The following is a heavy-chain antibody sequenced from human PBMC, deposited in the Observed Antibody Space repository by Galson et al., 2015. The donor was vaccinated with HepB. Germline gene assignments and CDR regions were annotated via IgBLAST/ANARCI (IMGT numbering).Heavy chain of an antibody. D-gene: IGHD3-10*01. V-gene: IGHV1-69*13. CDR1: GGTFSSYA. CDR2: IIPIFGTA. CDR3: ASLLWFGLGACGMDV. Sequence: SVKVSCKASGGTFSSYAISWVRQAPGQGLEWMGGIIPIFGTANYAQKFQGRVTITADESTRTAYMELSSLRSEDTAVYYCASLLWFGLGACGMDVWGQGTTVTVSS. J-gene: IGHJ6*02.